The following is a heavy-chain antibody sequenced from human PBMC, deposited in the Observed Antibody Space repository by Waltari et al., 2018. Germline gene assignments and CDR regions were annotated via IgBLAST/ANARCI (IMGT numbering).Heavy chain of an antibody. CDR1: GYTFTGYY. CDR2: INPNSGGT. J-gene: IGHJ4*02. D-gene: IGHD3-22*01. V-gene: IGHV1-2*06. CDR3: ARGPIVVVREYYFDY. Sequence: QVQLVQSGAEVKKPGASVKVSCKASGYTFTGYYMHWVRQAPGQGLEWMGRINPNSGGTNYAQKFQGRVTMTRDTSISTAYMELSRLRSDDTAVYYCARGPIVVVREYYFDYWGQGTLVTVSS.